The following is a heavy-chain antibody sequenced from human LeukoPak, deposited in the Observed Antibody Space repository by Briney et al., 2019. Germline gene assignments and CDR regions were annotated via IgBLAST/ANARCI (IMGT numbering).Heavy chain of an antibody. CDR1: GGSFSGYY. D-gene: IGHD3-22*01. V-gene: IGHV4-34*01. J-gene: IGHJ4*02. CDR3: AREYYYDSSGSNSPSIDY. Sequence: SETLSLTCAVYGGSFSGYYWSWIRQPPGKGLEWIGAINHSGSTNYNPSLKSRVTISVDTSKNQFSLKLSSVTAADTAVYYCAREYYYDSSGSNSPSIDYWGQGTLVTVSS. CDR2: INHSGST.